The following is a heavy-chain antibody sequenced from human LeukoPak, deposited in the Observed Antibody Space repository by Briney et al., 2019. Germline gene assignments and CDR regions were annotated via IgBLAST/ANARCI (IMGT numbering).Heavy chain of an antibody. CDR3: ARKFITIFGVVMDFDY. D-gene: IGHD3-3*01. CDR2: MSYDGSHK. V-gene: IGHV3-30*03. J-gene: IGHJ4*02. CDR1: GFTFSSYW. Sequence: GGSLRLSCAASGFTFSSYWMHWVRQAPGKGLEWVAVMSYDGSHKYYADSVKGRFTISRDNSKNTLYLQMNSLRGEDTAVYYCARKFITIFGVVMDFDYWGQGTLVTVSS.